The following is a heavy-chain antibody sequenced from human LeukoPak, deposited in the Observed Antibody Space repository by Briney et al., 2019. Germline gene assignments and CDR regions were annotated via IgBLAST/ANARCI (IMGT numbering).Heavy chain of an antibody. V-gene: IGHV1-69*13. Sequence: SVKVSCKASGGTFSSYAISWVRQAPGQGLEWMGGIIPIFGTANYAQKFQGRVTITADESTSTAYMELSSLRSEDTAVYYCAREWKGDYDFWSGYRLYYCYGMDVWGQGTTVTVSS. CDR1: GGTFSSYA. CDR3: AREWKGDYDFWSGYRLYYCYGMDV. CDR2: IIPIFGTA. J-gene: IGHJ6*02. D-gene: IGHD3-3*01.